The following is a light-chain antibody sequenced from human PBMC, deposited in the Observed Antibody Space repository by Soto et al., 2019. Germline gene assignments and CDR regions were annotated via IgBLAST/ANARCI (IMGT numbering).Light chain of an antibody. CDR3: HQYKSYLYS. CDR1: QTIGTW. CDR2: HAS. J-gene: IGKJ2*01. V-gene: IGKV1-5*01. Sequence: DIQMTQSPSTLSSTVGDRVTITCRASQTIGTWLAWYQHKPGKAPNCLLYHASSLETGVPSRFSGSGSGTEFTLTITNLQPEDFATYYCHQYKSYLYSFGQGTKLEI.